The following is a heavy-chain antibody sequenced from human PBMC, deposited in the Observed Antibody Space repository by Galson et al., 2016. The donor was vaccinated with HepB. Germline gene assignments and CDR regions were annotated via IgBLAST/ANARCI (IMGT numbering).Heavy chain of an antibody. CDR2: ISHDGSQQ. Sequence: SLRLSCAASGFTFSNRGMHWVRQAPGKGLEWVAVISHDGSQQRYSDSVRGRFTVSRDYSNNALYLQMSALRGDDTAVYFCARGNGQAGRQIDSWGQGTLVTVSS. CDR3: ARGNGQAGRQIDS. CDR1: GFTFSNRG. D-gene: IGHD6-6*01. V-gene: IGHV3-30*03. J-gene: IGHJ4*02.